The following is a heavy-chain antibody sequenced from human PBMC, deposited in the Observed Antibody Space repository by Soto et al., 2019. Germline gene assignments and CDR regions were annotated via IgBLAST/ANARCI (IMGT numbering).Heavy chain of an antibody. CDR1: GGTFSSYA. J-gene: IGHJ6*02. Sequence: SVKVSCKASGGTFSSYAISWVRQAPGQGLEWMGGIIPIFGTANSAQKFQGRVTITADKSTSTAYMELSSLRSEDTAVYYCARGTIKYCSSTSCYKDSYYYGMDVWGQGTTVTVSS. D-gene: IGHD2-2*02. V-gene: IGHV1-69*06. CDR3: ARGTIKYCSSTSCYKDSYYYGMDV. CDR2: IIPIFGTA.